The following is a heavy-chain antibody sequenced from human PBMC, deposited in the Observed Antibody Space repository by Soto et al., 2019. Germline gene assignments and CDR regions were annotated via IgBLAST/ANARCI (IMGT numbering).Heavy chain of an antibody. CDR1: GYTFTSYG. V-gene: IGHV1-18*03. CDR2: ISAHNGNT. J-gene: IGHJ4*02. CDR3: ARGRYGDY. D-gene: IGHD1-1*01. Sequence: QVHLVQSGAEVKKPGASVKVSCKASGYTFTSYGITWVRQAPGQGLEWMGWISAHNGNTDYAQKLQGRVIVTRDTSTSTAYMELRSLRSDDMAVYYGARGRYGDYWGQGALVPVSS.